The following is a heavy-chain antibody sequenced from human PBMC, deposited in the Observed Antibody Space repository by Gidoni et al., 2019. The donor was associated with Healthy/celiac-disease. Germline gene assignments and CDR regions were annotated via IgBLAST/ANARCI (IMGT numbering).Heavy chain of an antibody. CDR3: AHIPVWSGYYYGGWFDP. J-gene: IGHJ5*02. D-gene: IGHD3-3*01. CDR1: GFSLSTSGVG. CDR2: IYWNDDK. V-gene: IGHV2-5*01. Sequence: GPTLVKPTQTLTLTCTFSGFSLSTSGVGVGWIRQPPGKALEWLALIYWNDDKRYSPSLKSRLTITKDTSKNQVVLTMTNMDPVDTATYYCAHIPVWSGYYYGGWFDPWGQGTLVTVSS.